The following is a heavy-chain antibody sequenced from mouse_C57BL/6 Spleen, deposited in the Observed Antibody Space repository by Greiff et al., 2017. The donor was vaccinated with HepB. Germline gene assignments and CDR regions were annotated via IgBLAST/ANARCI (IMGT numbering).Heavy chain of an antibody. D-gene: IGHD1-1*01. CDR3: ARPPYYYGSREYYFDY. V-gene: IGHV5-6*01. J-gene: IGHJ2*01. CDR2: ISSGGSYT. CDR1: GFTFSSYG. Sequence: EVKLMESGGDLVKPGGSLKLSCAASGFTFSSYGMSWVRQTPDKRLEWVATISSGGSYTYYPDSVKGRFTISRDNAKNTLYLQMSSLKSEDTAMYYCARPPYYYGSREYYFDYWGQGTTLTVSS.